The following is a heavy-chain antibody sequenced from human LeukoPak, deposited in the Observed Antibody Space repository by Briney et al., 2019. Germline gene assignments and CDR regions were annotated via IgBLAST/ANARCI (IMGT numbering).Heavy chain of an antibody. J-gene: IGHJ4*02. D-gene: IGHD6-19*01. CDR2: INPNSGGT. CDR3: ARVDDSGWYIWRDY. V-gene: IGHV1-2*02. CDR1: GYTFTVYY. Sequence: ASVNVSCKASGYTFTVYYMHWVRQAPGQGLEWMGWINPNSGGTNYAQKFQGRVTMTRDTSISTAYMELSRLRSDDTAVYYCARVDDSGWYIWRDYWGQGTLVTVS.